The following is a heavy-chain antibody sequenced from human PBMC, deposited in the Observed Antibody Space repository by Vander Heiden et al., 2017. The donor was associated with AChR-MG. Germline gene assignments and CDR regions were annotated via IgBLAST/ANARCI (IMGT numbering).Heavy chain of an antibody. D-gene: IGHD2-2*01. J-gene: IGHJ4*02. CDR3: ARGRARCSSTSCYRRYYFDY. CDR2: IIPSFGTA. Sequence: QVQRVQSGAEVKKPGSSVKVPCKASGGTFSSYAITGVRQAPGEGLEWRGGIIPSFGTANYAQKFQGRVTITADKSTSTAYMELSSLRSEDTAVYYCARGRARCSSTSCYRRYYFDYWGQGTLVTVSS. CDR1: GGTFSSYA. V-gene: IGHV1-69*06.